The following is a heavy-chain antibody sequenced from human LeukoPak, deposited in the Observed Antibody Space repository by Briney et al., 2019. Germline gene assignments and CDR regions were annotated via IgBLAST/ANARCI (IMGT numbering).Heavy chain of an antibody. CDR2: ISAYNGNT. D-gene: IGHD2-2*01. CDR3: ARVFVENQLLRLAFDI. J-gene: IGHJ3*02. V-gene: IGHV1-18*01. CDR1: GYTFTSYG. Sequence: ASVKVSCKASGYTFTSYGISWVRQAPGQGLEWMGWISAYNGNTNYAQKLQGRVTMTTDTSTSTAYMELRSLRSDDTAVYYCARVFVENQLLRLAFDIWGQGTMVTVSS.